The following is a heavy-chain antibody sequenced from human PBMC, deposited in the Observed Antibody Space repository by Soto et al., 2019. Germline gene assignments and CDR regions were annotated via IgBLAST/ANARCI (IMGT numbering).Heavy chain of an antibody. Sequence: ASVKVSCKASGYTFTSYGISWVRQAPGQGLEWMGWISAYNGNTNYAQKFQGRVTITADKSTSTAYMELNSLRSEDTAVYYCVRDSPIGSTYSGYDGIDYWGQ. CDR1: GYTFTSYG. V-gene: IGHV1-18*01. CDR2: ISAYNGNT. D-gene: IGHD5-12*01. J-gene: IGHJ4*01. CDR3: VRDSPIGSTYSGYDGIDY.